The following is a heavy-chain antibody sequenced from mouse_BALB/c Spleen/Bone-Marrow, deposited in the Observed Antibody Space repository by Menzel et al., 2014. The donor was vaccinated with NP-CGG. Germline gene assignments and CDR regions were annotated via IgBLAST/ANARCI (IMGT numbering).Heavy chain of an antibody. Sequence: EVKLMESGGDLVKPGGSLKLSCAASGFTFSTYGMSWVRQTPDKRLEWVATISSGGGYTYYPDSLKGRFTISRDNANNTRYLQMSSLKSEDTAMYYCTRQRNWDHYAIDYWGQGTSVTVSS. CDR2: ISSGGGYT. CDR1: GFTFSTYG. V-gene: IGHV5-6*01. D-gene: IGHD4-1*01. CDR3: TRQRNWDHYAIDY. J-gene: IGHJ4*01.